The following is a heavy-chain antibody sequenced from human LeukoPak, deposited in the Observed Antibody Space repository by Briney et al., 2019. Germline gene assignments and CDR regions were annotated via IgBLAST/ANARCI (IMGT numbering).Heavy chain of an antibody. CDR3: ARVGESPSSGWYY. V-gene: IGHV1-69*01. CDR2: IIPIFGTA. J-gene: IGHJ4*02. CDR1: GCTFSSYA. Sequence: GASVKVSCTASGCTFSSYAISWVRQAPGQGLEWMGGIIPIFGTANYAQKFQGRVTITADESTSTAYVELSSLRSEDTAVYYCARVGESPSSGWYYWGQGTLVTVSS. D-gene: IGHD6-19*01.